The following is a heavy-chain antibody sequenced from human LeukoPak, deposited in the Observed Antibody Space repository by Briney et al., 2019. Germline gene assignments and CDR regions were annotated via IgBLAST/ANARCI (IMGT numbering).Heavy chain of an antibody. Sequence: SETLSLTCTVSGGSINSYYWSWIRQPPGKGLEWIGYIYYSGSTNYNPSLKSRVTISVDTSKNQFSLKLSSVTAADTAVYYCARRGAVAHYWGQGTLVTVSS. CDR3: ARRGAVAHY. CDR1: GGSINSYY. V-gene: IGHV4-59*01. D-gene: IGHD6-19*01. CDR2: IYYSGST. J-gene: IGHJ4*02.